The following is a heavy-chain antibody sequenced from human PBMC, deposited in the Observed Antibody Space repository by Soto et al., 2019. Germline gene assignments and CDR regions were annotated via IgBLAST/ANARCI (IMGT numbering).Heavy chain of an antibody. J-gene: IGHJ4*02. CDR3: AKDRGEATTVPLFFDY. CDR2: ISYDGSNK. D-gene: IGHD4-17*01. Sequence: PGGSLRLSCAATGFTFSSYAMHWVRQAPGKGLEWVAVISYDGSNKYYADSVKGRFTISRDNSKNSLYLQMNSLSAEDTALYYCAKDRGEATTVPLFFDYWGQGT. V-gene: IGHV3-30-3*01. CDR1: GFTFSSYA.